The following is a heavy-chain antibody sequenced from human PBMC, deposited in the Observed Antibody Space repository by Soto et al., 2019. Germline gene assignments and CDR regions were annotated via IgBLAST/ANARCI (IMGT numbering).Heavy chain of an antibody. J-gene: IGHJ4*02. CDR1: GFTFSSYA. V-gene: IGHV3-23*01. CDR3: AKLAGYCSSTSCSAPHY. CDR2: ISGSGGST. Sequence: PGGSLRLSCAASGFTFSSYAMSWVRQAPGKGLEWVSAISGSGGSTYYADSVKDRFTISRDNSKNTLYLQMNSLRAEDTAVYYCAKLAGYCSSTSCSAPHYWGQGTLVTVSS. D-gene: IGHD2-2*01.